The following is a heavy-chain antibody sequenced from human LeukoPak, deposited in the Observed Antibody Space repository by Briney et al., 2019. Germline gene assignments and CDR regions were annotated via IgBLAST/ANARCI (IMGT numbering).Heavy chain of an antibody. Sequence: SVKVSCKVSGYTLTELSMHWVRQAPGQGLEWMGGIIPIFGTANYAQKFQGRVTITTDESTSTAYMELSSLRSEDTAVYYCAAEGGVVADWGQGTLVTVSS. CDR3: AAEGGVVAD. CDR1: GYTLTELS. CDR2: IIPIFGTA. V-gene: IGHV1-69*05. D-gene: IGHD3-3*01. J-gene: IGHJ4*02.